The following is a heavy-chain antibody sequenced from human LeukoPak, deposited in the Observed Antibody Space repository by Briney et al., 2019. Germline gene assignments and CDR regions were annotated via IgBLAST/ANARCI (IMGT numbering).Heavy chain of an antibody. Sequence: GGSLRLSCAASGFTFSSYAMSWVRQAPGKGLEWVSAISGSGGSTYYADSVKGRFTISRDNSKNTLYLQMNSLRAEDTAVYYCAKSGHYYDSGGYYDYWGQGTLVTVSS. CDR2: ISGSGGST. J-gene: IGHJ4*02. CDR3: AKSGHYYDSGGYYDY. CDR1: GFTFSSYA. V-gene: IGHV3-23*01. D-gene: IGHD3-22*01.